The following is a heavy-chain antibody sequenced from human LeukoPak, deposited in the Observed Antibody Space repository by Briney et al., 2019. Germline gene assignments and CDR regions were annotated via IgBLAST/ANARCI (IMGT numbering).Heavy chain of an antibody. Sequence: ASVKVSCKASGYTFSGHYLHWVRQAPGKGLEWMGGFDPEDGEAIYAQKFQGRVTMTEDTSTDTAYMELSSLRSEDTAVYYCATERRVGATIPTNDAFDIWGQGTMVTVSS. J-gene: IGHJ3*02. CDR3: ATERRVGATIPTNDAFDI. CDR2: FDPEDGEA. V-gene: IGHV1-24*01. D-gene: IGHD1-26*01. CDR1: GYTFSGHY.